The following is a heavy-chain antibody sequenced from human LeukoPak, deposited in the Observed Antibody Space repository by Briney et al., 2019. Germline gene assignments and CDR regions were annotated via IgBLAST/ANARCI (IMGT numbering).Heavy chain of an antibody. CDR2: LYYSGST. J-gene: IGHJ4*02. Sequence: SETLSLTCTVSGGSISSYYWSWIRQPPGKGLEWIGYLYYSGSTNYNPSLKSRVTISVDTSKNQFSLKLSSVTAADTAVYYCARTGDFWNGAYYFDYWGQGTLVTVSS. CDR1: GGSISSYY. D-gene: IGHD3-3*01. CDR3: ARTGDFWNGAYYFDY. V-gene: IGHV4-59*01.